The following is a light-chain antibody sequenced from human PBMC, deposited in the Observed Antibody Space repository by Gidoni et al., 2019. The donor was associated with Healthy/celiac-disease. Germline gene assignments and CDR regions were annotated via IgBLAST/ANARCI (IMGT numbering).Light chain of an antibody. CDR2: SNN. J-gene: IGLJ2*01. CDR3: AAWDDSLNGQGV. V-gene: IGLV1-44*01. CDR1: SSNIGSNT. Sequence: QSVLTQPPSASGTPGQRVTISCSGSSSNIGSNTVNWYQQLPGTAPKHLIYSNNQRPSGVPDRFSVSKSGTSASLAISGLQSEDEADYYCAAWDDSLNGQGVFGGGTKLTVL.